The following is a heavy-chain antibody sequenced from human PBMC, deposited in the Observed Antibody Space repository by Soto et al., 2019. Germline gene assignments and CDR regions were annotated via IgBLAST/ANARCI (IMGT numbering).Heavy chain of an antibody. CDR3: VSSRSAIYGDALDV. CDR2: IYGDGTT. CDR1: GGSISSYF. D-gene: IGHD2-2*01. Sequence: SETLSLTCSVSGGSISSYFRNWLRQPPGKGLEWIGYIYGDGTTDYNPSLKSRVTILLDMSKNQFSLKLSSVTAADTAVYYCVSSRSAIYGDALDVWGQGTMVTVSS. J-gene: IGHJ3*01. V-gene: IGHV4-59*03.